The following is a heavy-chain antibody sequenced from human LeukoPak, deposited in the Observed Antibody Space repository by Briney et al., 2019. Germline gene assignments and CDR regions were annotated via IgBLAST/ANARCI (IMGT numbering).Heavy chain of an antibody. V-gene: IGHV5-51*01. CDR1: GYSFTSYW. J-gene: IGHJ4*02. Sequence: GESLKISCKGSGYSFTSYWIGWVRQMPGKGLEWMGIINPGDSDTTYSPSFQGQVTISADKSISTAYLQWTSLKASDAAMYYCARQYLSGHTDYWGQGTLVSVSS. CDR2: INPGDSDT. CDR3: ARQYLSGHTDY. D-gene: IGHD6-19*01.